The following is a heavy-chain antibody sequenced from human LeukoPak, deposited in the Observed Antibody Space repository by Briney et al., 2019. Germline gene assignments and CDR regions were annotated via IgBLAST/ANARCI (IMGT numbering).Heavy chain of an antibody. CDR2: INHSGST. D-gene: IGHD6-6*01. V-gene: IGHV4-34*01. CDR1: GGSFSGYY. Sequence: PSETLSLTCAVYGGSFSGYYWSWIRQPPGKGLEWIGEINHSGSTNYHPSVKSRVTISVDTSKNQFSLKLSSVTAADTAVYYCARIGSSSHWYFDLWGRGTLVTVSS. J-gene: IGHJ2*01. CDR3: ARIGSSSHWYFDL.